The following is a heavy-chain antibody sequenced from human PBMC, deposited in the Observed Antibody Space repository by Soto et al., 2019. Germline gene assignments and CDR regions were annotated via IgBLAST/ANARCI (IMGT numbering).Heavy chain of an antibody. CDR3: ASGLSGDKVDQ. Sequence: QVQLQESGPGLVKPSQTLSLTSTVSGGSISDGAYYWSCIRQPPGKGLEWIGHIYNSGNTYNNPSLRSRITISLDTSKSQFSLNLNAVTAADTAVYYCASGLSGDKVDQWGQGTLVTVSS. CDR1: GGSISDGAYY. J-gene: IGHJ4*02. D-gene: IGHD2-21*01. CDR2: IYNSGNT. V-gene: IGHV4-30-4*01.